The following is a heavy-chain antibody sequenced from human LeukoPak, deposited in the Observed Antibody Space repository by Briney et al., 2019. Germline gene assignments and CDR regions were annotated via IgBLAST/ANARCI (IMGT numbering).Heavy chain of an antibody. CDR3: AKDVAKVAITNKNPYYYYGMDV. D-gene: IGHD3-22*01. CDR1: GFTFSSYA. V-gene: IGHV3-23*01. CDR2: ISGSGGST. J-gene: IGHJ6*02. Sequence: GGSLRLSCAASGFTFSSYAMSWVRQAPGKGLEWVSAISGSGGSTYYADSVKGRFTISRGNSKNTLYLQMNSLRAEDTAVYYCAKDVAKVAITNKNPYYYYGMDVWGQGTTVTVSS.